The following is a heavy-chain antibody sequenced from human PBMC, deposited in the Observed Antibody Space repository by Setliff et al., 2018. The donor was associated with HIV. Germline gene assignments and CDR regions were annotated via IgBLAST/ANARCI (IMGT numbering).Heavy chain of an antibody. CDR2: IYYTGST. J-gene: IGHJ6*03. CDR3: ARIVRWELVATSTFFYYYMDV. Sequence: ETLSLTCTVSGASISSSSHHWAWIRQPPGKGLEYIGNIYYTGSTHHNPSLESRVATSVDTSKNQFSLKLSSVTAADTAVYYCARIVRWELVATSTFFYYYMDVWGKGTTVTV. CDR1: GASISSSSHH. D-gene: IGHD1-26*01. V-gene: IGHV4-39*01.